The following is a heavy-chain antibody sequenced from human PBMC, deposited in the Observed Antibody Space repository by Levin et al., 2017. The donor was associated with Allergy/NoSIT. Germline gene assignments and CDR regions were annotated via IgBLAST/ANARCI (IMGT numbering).Heavy chain of an antibody. Sequence: SETLSLTCTVSGGSISSYYWSWIRQPPGKGLEWIGYIYYSGSTNYNPSLKSRVTISVDTSKNQFSLKLSSVTAADTAVYYCAAHGDYIPNDAFDIWGQGTMVTVSS. V-gene: IGHV4-59*08. J-gene: IGHJ3*02. D-gene: IGHD4-17*01. CDR1: GGSISSYY. CDR2: IYYSGST. CDR3: AAHGDYIPNDAFDI.